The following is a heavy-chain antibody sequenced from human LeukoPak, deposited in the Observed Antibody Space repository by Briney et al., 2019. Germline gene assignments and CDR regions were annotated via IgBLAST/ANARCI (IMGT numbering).Heavy chain of an antibody. V-gene: IGHV3-30-3*01. CDR1: GFTFNIYA. CDR2: MSFDGSNK. Sequence: GGSLRLSCAASGFTFNIYANHWVRQAPRKGLGRVAVMSFDGSNKYYADSVKGRFTTSRDNSTSTRYLQNNSLRGEDTGVYYCARGDVRSGYSSTPHFDCWGQGTLVTVSS. CDR3: ARGDVRSGYSSTPHFDC. J-gene: IGHJ4*02. D-gene: IGHD3-3*01.